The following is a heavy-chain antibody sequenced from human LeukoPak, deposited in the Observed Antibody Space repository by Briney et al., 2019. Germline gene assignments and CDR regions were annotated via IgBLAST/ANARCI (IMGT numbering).Heavy chain of an antibody. Sequence: PSETLSLTCTVSGGSISSYYWSWIRQPPGKGLEWIGYIYYSGSTNYNPSLKSRVTISVDTSKNQFSPKLSSVTAADTAVYYCARDQGDTALVFDYWGQGTLVTVSS. D-gene: IGHD5-18*01. J-gene: IGHJ4*02. CDR1: GGSISSYY. V-gene: IGHV4-59*01. CDR2: IYYSGST. CDR3: ARDQGDTALVFDY.